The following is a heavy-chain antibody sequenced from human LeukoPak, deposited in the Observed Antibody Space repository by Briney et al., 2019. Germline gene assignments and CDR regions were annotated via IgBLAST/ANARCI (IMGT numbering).Heavy chain of an antibody. CDR3: ARGPIAINLHGTPGSSSPDY. D-gene: IGHD6-13*01. Sequence: ASVKVSCKASGYTFTSYGISWVRQAPGQRLEWMGWISAYNGNTNYAQKLQGRVTMTTDTSTSTAYMELRSLRSDDTAVYYCARGPIAINLHGTPGSSSPDYWGQGTLVTVSS. CDR2: ISAYNGNT. CDR1: GYTFTSYG. V-gene: IGHV1-18*01. J-gene: IGHJ4*02.